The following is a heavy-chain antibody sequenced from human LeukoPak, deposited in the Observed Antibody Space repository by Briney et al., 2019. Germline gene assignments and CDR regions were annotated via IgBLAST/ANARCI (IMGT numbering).Heavy chain of an antibody. Sequence: ASVTVSCKVSGYTLTDLSMHWVRQTPGSGPEWMGGFDSEAGETVYAQKFQGRVTMTDDTSTDTAYMELSSLRSEDTAVYYCAADSRRSSGWFLPDRFDIWGQGTKVTVSS. J-gene: IGHJ3*02. V-gene: IGHV1-24*01. CDR1: GYTLTDLS. CDR3: AADSRRSSGWFLPDRFDI. D-gene: IGHD6-19*01. CDR2: FDSEAGET.